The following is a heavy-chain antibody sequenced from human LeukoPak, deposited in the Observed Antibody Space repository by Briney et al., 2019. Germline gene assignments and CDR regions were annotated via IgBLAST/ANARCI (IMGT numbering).Heavy chain of an antibody. CDR1: GFTFSSYA. V-gene: IGHV3-23*01. J-gene: IGHJ4*02. Sequence: GGSLRLSCAASGFTFSSYAMSWVRQAPGKGLEWVSAISGSGGSTYYADSVKGRFTISRDNSKNTLYLQMNSLRAEDTAVYYCAKDLVMGLLRGQFDYWGQGTLVTVSS. D-gene: IGHD3-22*01. CDR2: ISGSGGST. CDR3: AKDLVMGLLRGQFDY.